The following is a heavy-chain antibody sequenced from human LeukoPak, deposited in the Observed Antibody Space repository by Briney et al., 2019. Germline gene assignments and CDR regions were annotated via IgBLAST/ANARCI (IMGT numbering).Heavy chain of an antibody. V-gene: IGHV3-7*01. J-gene: IGHJ4*02. CDR1: GFTFSRYW. D-gene: IGHD5-24*01. CDR2: IKQDGSEK. CDR3: ADGRGPPDY. Sequence: PGGSLRLSCEAPGFTFSRYWMNWVPKPPGKGLEWVANIKQDGSEKYYVDSVKGRFTISRDNAENSLYLQMDSLRVEDTAVYYCADGRGPPDYWGQGTLVTVSS.